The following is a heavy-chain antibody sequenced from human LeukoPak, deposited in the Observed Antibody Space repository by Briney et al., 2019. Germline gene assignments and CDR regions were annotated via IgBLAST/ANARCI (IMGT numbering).Heavy chain of an antibody. V-gene: IGHV1-69*13. J-gene: IGHJ6*04. CDR3: ARGSGVVVPAALGYYYYGMDV. Sequence: ASVKVSCKASGGTFSSYAISGVRQAPGQGLEWMGGIIPIFGTANYAQKFQGRVTITADESTSTAYMELSSLRSEDTAVYYCARGSGVVVPAALGYYYYGMDVWGKGTTVTVSS. CDR1: GGTFSSYA. D-gene: IGHD2-2*01. CDR2: IIPIFGTA.